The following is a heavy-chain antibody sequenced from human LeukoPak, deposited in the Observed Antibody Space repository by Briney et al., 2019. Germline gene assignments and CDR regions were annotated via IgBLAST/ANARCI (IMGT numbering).Heavy chain of an antibody. V-gene: IGHV1-18*04. CDR3: AREYGDKGVLDV. J-gene: IGHJ6*04. CDR1: GSTFTSYG. CDR2: ISAYNGNT. D-gene: IGHD4-17*01. Sequence: ASVKVFCKASGSTFTSYGISWVRQAPGQGLDWMGWISAYNGNTNSAQKLQGRVTMTTDTSTSTAYMELRSLRSDDTAVYYCAREYGDKGVLDVWGKGTTVTVSS.